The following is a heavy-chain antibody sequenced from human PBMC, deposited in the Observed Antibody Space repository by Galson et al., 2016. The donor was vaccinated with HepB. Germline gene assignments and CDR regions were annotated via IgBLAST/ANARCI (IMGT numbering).Heavy chain of an antibody. CDR1: RGSIRSSSHH. D-gene: IGHD2-8*01. CDR3: ARLGYCTDGVCYKGWDY. Sequence: ETLSLTCTVSRGSIRSSSHHWGWIRQPPGKGLEWIGGIYYTGRTYYNPSLRSRVTVSLDTSKNQFSLNLTSVNAADTAVYYCARLGYCTDGVCYKGWDYWGQGTPVTVSS. V-gene: IGHV4-39*07. CDR2: IYYTGRT. J-gene: IGHJ4*02.